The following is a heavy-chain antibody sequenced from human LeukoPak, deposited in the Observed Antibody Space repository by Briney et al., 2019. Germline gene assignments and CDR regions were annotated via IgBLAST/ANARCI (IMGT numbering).Heavy chain of an antibody. CDR3: ARGSYRIYYFDY. V-gene: IGHV1-69*13. CDR1: GGTFSSYA. D-gene: IGHD3-16*02. CDR2: IIPIFGTA. Sequence: VASVKVSCKASGGTFSSYAISWVRQPPGQGLEWMGGIIPIFGTANYAQKFQGRVTITADESTSTAYMELSSLRSEDTAVYYCARGSYRIYYFDYWGQGTLVTVSS. J-gene: IGHJ4*02.